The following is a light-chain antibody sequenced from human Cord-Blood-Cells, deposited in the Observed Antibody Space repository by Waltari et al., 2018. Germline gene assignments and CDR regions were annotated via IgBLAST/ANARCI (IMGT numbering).Light chain of an antibody. J-gene: IGKJ1*01. CDR3: QQYNNWPPGVRGA. CDR2: GAS. CDR1: QSVSSN. Sequence: EIVMTQSPATLSVSPGERATLSCRASQSVSSNLAWYQQKPGQAPRLLIYGASTRATGIPARFSGSGSGTEFTLTISSLQSGDFAVYYCQQYNNWPPGVRGAFGQGTKVEIK. V-gene: IGKV3-15*01.